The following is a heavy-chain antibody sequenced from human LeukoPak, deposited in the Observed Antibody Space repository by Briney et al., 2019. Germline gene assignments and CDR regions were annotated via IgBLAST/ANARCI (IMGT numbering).Heavy chain of an antibody. CDR3: ASGGMIHYYDSSGYYSPFDY. J-gene: IGHJ4*02. V-gene: IGHV1-69*06. D-gene: IGHD3-22*01. Sequence: GASVKVSCKASGYTFTSYGISWVRQAPGQGLEWMGGIIPIFGTANYAQKFQGRVTITADKSTSTAYMELSSLRSEDTAVYYCASGGMIHYYDSSGYYSPFDYWGQGTLVTVSS. CDR1: GYTFTSYG. CDR2: IIPIFGTA.